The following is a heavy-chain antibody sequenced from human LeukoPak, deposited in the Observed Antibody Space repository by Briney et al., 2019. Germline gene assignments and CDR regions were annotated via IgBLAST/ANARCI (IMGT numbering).Heavy chain of an antibody. J-gene: IGHJ3*02. V-gene: IGHV4-59*01. CDR1: GGSISSYY. CDR3: ARRVEMATIDVFDI. D-gene: IGHD5-24*01. CDR2: IYYSGST. Sequence: SETLSLTCTVSGGSISSYYWSWIRQPPGKGLEWIGYIYYSGSTNYNPSLKSRVTISVDTSKNQFSLKLSSVTAADTAVYYCARRVEMATIDVFDIWGQGTMVTVSS.